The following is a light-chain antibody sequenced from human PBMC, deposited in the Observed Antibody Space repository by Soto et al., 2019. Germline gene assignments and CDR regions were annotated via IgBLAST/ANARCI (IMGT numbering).Light chain of an antibody. V-gene: IGKV1-12*01. J-gene: IGKJ4*01. CDR3: QQANSFPLT. Sequence: DIQMTQSPSSVSASVGDRVTITCRASQGVSSWLAWYQQKPGEAPKLLVYATSSWQSGVPSRFSGSGSGTYFTLTISSLQPEDFASYNCQQANSFPLTFGGGTKVHIK. CDR1: QGVSSW. CDR2: ATS.